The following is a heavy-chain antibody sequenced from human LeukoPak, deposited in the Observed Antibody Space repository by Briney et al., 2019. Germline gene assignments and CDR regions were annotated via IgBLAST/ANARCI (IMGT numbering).Heavy chain of an antibody. D-gene: IGHD3-10*01. V-gene: IGHV1-18*01. J-gene: IGHJ4*02. CDR1: GYTFTSYG. CDR3: ARGSEELLWFGELSYFDY. Sequence: GASVTVSFKASGYTFTSYGVSWVRQAPGQGLEWMGWISAYNGNTNYAQKLQGRVTMTTDTSTSTAYMELRSLRSDDTAVYYCARGSEELLWFGELSYFDYWGQGTLVTVSS. CDR2: ISAYNGNT.